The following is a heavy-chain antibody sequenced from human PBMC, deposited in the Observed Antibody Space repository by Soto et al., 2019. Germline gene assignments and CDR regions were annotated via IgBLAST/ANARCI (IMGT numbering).Heavy chain of an antibody. CDR3: ARWRLMYGSGSPPDY. Sequence: QVQLQQWGAGLLKPSETLSLTCAVYGGSFSGYYWSWIRQPPGKGLEWIGEINHCGSTNYNPSLKIRVTISVDTSKNQFSLKLRSVTAADTAVYYCARWRLMYGSGSPPDYWGQGTLVTVSS. D-gene: IGHD3-10*01. CDR2: INHCGST. J-gene: IGHJ4*02. V-gene: IGHV4-34*01. CDR1: GGSFSGYY.